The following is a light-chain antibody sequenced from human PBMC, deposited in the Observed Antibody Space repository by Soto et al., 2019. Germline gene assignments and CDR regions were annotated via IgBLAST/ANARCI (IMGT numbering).Light chain of an antibody. V-gene: IGKV1-5*03. J-gene: IGKJ1*01. CDR3: QHYNSYPWT. CDR1: QSIGSW. CDR2: RAS. Sequence: DIQMTQSHSTLSASVGDRVTISCRANQSIGSWLAWYQQKPGRAPKLLIYRASILENGVPRRFSGSGSGTEFTLTISSLQPDDFATYFCQHYNSYPWTFGQGTKVEI.